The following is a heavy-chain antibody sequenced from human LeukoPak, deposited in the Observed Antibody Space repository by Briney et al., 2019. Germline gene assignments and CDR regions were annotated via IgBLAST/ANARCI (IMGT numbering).Heavy chain of an antibody. Sequence: SETLSLTCTVSGGPISSYYWSWIRQPPRKGLEWMGYIYYSGSTNYNPSLKCRVTISVDTSKNQFSLKLSSVTAADTAVYYCARSHSVWTSFDYWGQGTLVTVSS. V-gene: IGHV4-59*01. CDR1: GGPISSYY. D-gene: IGHD3/OR15-3a*01. J-gene: IGHJ4*02. CDR2: IYYSGST. CDR3: ARSHSVWTSFDY.